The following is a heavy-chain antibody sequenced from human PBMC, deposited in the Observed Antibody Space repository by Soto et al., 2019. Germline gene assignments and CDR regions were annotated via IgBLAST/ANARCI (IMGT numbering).Heavy chain of an antibody. CDR1: GYTFTSYG. J-gene: IGHJ3*02. CDR3: ARDFPRIQLWPTTRDDAFDI. D-gene: IGHD5-18*01. CDR2: ISAYNGNT. Sequence: ASVKVSCKASGYTFTSYGISWVRQAPGQGLEWMGWISAYNGNTNYAQKLQGRVTMTTDTSTSTAYMELRSLRSDDTAVYYCARDFPRIQLWPTTRDDAFDIWGQGTMVTVSS. V-gene: IGHV1-18*01.